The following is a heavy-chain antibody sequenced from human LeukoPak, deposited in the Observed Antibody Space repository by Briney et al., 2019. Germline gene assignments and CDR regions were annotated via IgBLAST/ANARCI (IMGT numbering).Heavy chain of an antibody. CDR2: ISSSGSTI. CDR3: ARSRATYAFDI. J-gene: IGHJ3*02. V-gene: IGHV3-48*01. Sequence: PGGSLRLSCTASGFTFSGYSMNWVRQAPGKGLEWVSYISSSGSTIYYADSVKGQFTISRDNAMNSLYLQMSSLRAEDTAVYYCARSRATYAFDIWGQGTMVTVSS. CDR1: GFTFSGYS. D-gene: IGHD5-12*01.